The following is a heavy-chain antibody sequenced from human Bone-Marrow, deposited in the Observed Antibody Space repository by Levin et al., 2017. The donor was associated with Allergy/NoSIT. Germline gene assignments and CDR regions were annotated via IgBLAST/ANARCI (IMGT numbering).Heavy chain of an antibody. J-gene: IGHJ4*02. Sequence: GGSLRLSCAASGFTFSNYWMSWVRQAPGKGLEWVANIKEDGGDKYYVDSVKGRFTISRDNAKNSLYLQMNSLRAEDTALYYCARSIAAPGDYWGQGTLVTVSS. V-gene: IGHV3-7*01. D-gene: IGHD6-13*01. CDR3: ARSIAAPGDY. CDR2: IKEDGGDK. CDR1: GFTFSNYW.